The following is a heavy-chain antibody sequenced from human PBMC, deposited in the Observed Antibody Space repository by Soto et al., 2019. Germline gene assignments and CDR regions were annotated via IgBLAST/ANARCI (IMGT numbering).Heavy chain of an antibody. CDR1: GFGFNGYD. V-gene: IGHV3-13*01. CDR3: ARGGDRFDGMNV. J-gene: IGHJ6*02. CDR2: ISTAGDT. D-gene: IGHD3-16*01. Sequence: EVQLVESGGGLVQPGGSLRLSCAASGFGFNGYDMHWVRQAAEKNLEWVAAISTAGDTYYLGSVKGRFTISREDAKNSLSLQMNSLRVGDTAVYYCARGGDRFDGMNVLGQGTTVTVSS.